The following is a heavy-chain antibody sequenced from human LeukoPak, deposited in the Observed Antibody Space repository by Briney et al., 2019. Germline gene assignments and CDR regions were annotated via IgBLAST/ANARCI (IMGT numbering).Heavy chain of an antibody. CDR3: ARDVSYSSSSEFDY. Sequence: ASVKVSCKASGYTFTGYYMHWVRQAPGQGLEWMGRINPNSGGTNYAQKFQGRVTMTRDTSISTAYMELSRLRSDNTAVYYCARDVSYSSSSEFDYWGQGTLVTVSS. CDR2: INPNSGGT. V-gene: IGHV1-2*06. CDR1: GYTFTGYY. J-gene: IGHJ4*02. D-gene: IGHD6-6*01.